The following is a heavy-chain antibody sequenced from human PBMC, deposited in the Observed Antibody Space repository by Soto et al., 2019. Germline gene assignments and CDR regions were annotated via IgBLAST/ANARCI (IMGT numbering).Heavy chain of an antibody. V-gene: IGHV4-59*01. CDR2: IYYSGST. CDR3: ARGAWPYYYMDV. Sequence: SETLSLTCTVSGGSISSYYWNWIRQPPGKGLEWIGHIYYSGSTKYNPSLKSRVTISVDTSKNQFSLKLSSVTAADTAVYYCARGAWPYYYMDVWGKGTTVTVSS. J-gene: IGHJ6*03. CDR1: GGSISSYY.